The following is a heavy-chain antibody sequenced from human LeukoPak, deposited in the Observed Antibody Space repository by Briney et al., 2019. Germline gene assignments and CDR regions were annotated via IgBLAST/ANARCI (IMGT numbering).Heavy chain of an antibody. J-gene: IGHJ5*02. V-gene: IGHV1-69*05. D-gene: IGHD3-10*01. Sequence: ASVKVSCKASGGTFSSYAISWVRQAPGQGLEWMGRIIPIFGTANYAQKFQGRVTITTDKSTSTAYMELSSLRSEDTAVYYCARIPYYGSGSYSPWGQGTLVTVSS. CDR2: IIPIFGTA. CDR3: ARIPYYGSGSYSP. CDR1: GGTFSSYA.